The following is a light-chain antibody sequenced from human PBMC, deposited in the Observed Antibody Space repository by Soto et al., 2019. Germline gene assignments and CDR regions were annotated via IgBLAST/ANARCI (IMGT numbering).Light chain of an antibody. CDR3: QQSYGTPIT. CDR1: QSISSY. CDR2: AAS. Sequence: DIQMPQSPSSLSSCVADRVAINCRASQSISSYLNWYQQIPGKAPKLLIYAASSLQSEVPSRFSGSGSGTDFTLTITSLQPEDFATYYCQQSYGTPITFGQGTRLEIK. V-gene: IGKV1-39*01. J-gene: IGKJ5*01.